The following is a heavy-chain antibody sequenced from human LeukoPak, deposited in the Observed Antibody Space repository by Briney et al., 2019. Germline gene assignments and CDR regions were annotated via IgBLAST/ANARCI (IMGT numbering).Heavy chain of an antibody. Sequence: GGSLRLSCSASGFTFDDYAMHWVRQAPGKGLEWVSGISWNSGSIGYADSVKGRFTISRDNAKNSLYLQMNSLRAEDMALYYCAKVNCSSTSCYDLYFDYWGQGTLVTVSS. CDR3: AKVNCSSTSCYDLYFDY. CDR2: ISWNSGSI. CDR1: GFTFDDYA. V-gene: IGHV3-9*03. J-gene: IGHJ4*02. D-gene: IGHD2-2*01.